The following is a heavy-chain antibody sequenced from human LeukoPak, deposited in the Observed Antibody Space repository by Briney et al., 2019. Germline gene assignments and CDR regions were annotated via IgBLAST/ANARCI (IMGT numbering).Heavy chain of an antibody. CDR1: GGSFSGYY. CDR3: ARAGAYYYDY. CDR2: INHNGST. D-gene: IGHD3-10*01. V-gene: IGHV4-34*01. Sequence: SETLSLTCAVYGGSFSGYYWSWIRQPPGKGLEWIGEINHNGSTNYNPSLKSRVTISVDTSKNQFSLKLSSVTAADTAVYYCARAGAYYYDYWGQGTLVTVSS. J-gene: IGHJ4*02.